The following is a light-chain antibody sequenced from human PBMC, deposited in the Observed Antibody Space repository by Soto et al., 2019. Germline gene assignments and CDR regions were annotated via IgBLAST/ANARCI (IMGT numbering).Light chain of an antibody. Sequence: EIVLAQSPGTLSLSPGQRATLSCRASQSVGRSLAWYQQRPGKAPRLLIYDAFIRATGIPARFSGSESGTDFTLTISSLEPEDFEVYYCQQRSNWPLTCGQGTRLEIK. J-gene: IGKJ5*01. CDR3: QQRSNWPLT. CDR2: DAF. V-gene: IGKV3-11*01. CDR1: QSVGRS.